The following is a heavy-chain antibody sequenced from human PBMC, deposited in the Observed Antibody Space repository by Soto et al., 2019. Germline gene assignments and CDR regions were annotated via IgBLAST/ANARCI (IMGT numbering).Heavy chain of an antibody. CDR2: IYHSGST. J-gene: IGHJ4*02. V-gene: IGHV4-30-2*01. Sequence: QLQLQESGSGLVKPSQTLSLTCAVSGGSIGSGGNSWGWFRRPPGKGLEWMGYIYHSGSTYYNPSLKSRVTISVDRSKNQFSLKLSSVTAADTAVYYCARMLYDSSGYYYEGIDYWGQGTLVTVSS. D-gene: IGHD3-22*01. CDR3: ARMLYDSSGYYYEGIDY. CDR1: GGSIGSGGNS.